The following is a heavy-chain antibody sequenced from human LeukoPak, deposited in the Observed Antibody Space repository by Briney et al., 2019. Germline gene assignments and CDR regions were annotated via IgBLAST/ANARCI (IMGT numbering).Heavy chain of an antibody. D-gene: IGHD3-22*01. V-gene: IGHV1-69*04. CDR3: AREGSYYDSSGSYDY. Sequence: ASVKVSCKASGGTFCSYAISWVRQATGQGLEWMGRIIPIFGIANYAQKFQGRVTITADKSTSTAYMELSSLRSEDTAVYYCAREGSYYDSSGSYDYWGQGTLVTVSS. J-gene: IGHJ4*02. CDR1: GGTFCSYA. CDR2: IIPIFGIA.